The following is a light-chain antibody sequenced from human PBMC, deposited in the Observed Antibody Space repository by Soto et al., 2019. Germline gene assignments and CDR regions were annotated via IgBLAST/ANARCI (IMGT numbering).Light chain of an antibody. J-gene: IGKJ4*01. CDR1: QIVLNSFDNKNY. Sequence: DIVMTQSPDSLAVSLGERATINCNSSQIVLNSFDNKNYLAWYQHKPGQPPKLLIYWASTRESGVPDRFSGRGSGTDFTLTINSLQAEDVAVYYCQQSYSPPLTFGGGTKVDI. V-gene: IGKV4-1*01. CDR2: WAS. CDR3: QQSYSPPLT.